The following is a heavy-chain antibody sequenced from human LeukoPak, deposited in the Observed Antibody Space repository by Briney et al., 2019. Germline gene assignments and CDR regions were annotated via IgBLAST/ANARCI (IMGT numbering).Heavy chain of an antibody. CDR2: INHSGST. V-gene: IGHV4-39*07. D-gene: IGHD3-9*01. CDR3: ARGRSSMGLLRYFHRFDP. Sequence: SETLSLTCTVSGGSISSSSYYWGWIRQPPGKGLEWIVEINHSGSTNYNPSLKSRVTISVDTSKNQFSLKLSSVTAADTAVYYCARGRSSMGLLRYFHRFDPWGQGTLVTVSS. CDR1: GGSISSSSYY. J-gene: IGHJ5*02.